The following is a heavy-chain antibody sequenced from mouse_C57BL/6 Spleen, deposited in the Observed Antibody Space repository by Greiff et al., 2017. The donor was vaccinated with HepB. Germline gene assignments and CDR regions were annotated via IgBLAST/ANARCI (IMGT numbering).Heavy chain of an antibody. D-gene: IGHD1-1*01. V-gene: IGHV1-42*01. Sequence: EVQLQQSGPELVKPGASVKISCKASGYSFTGYYMNWVKQSPEKSLEWIGEINPSTGGTTYNQKFKAKATLTVDKSSSTAYMQLKSLTSEDSAVYYCARRGDYGSSLDCWGQGTTLTVSS. CDR2: INPSTGGT. J-gene: IGHJ2*01. CDR3: ARRGDYGSSLDC. CDR1: GYSFTGYY.